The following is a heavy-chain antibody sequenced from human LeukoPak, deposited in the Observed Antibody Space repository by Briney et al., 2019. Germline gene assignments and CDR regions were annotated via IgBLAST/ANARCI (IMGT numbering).Heavy chain of an antibody. CDR3: ARDNSIHERGWWFDP. Sequence: ASVKVSCKASGGTFSSYAISCVRQAPGQGLEWMGLINPRGTSTIYAEKFQGRIIMTRDMSTTTDYMELSSLKSDDTAVYYCARDNSIHERGWWFDPWGQGTLVTVSS. CDR2: INPRGTST. CDR1: GGTFSSYA. D-gene: IGHD4-23*01. V-gene: IGHV1-46*01. J-gene: IGHJ5*02.